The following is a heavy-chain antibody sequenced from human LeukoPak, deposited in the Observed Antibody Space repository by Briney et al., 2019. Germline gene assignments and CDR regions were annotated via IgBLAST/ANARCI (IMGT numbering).Heavy chain of an antibody. CDR3: ARDRHANYVSDYFDP. J-gene: IGHJ4*02. CDR1: GGSIESYY. D-gene: IGHD3-10*02. CDR2: IYSSGST. V-gene: IGHV4-4*07. Sequence: SETLSLTCTVSGGSIESYYWSWIRQAAGKGLEWIGRIYSSGSTNYNAPLMGRVTMSVDTSKNQVSLKLSSVTAADTAVYYCARDRHANYVSDYFDPWGQGALVTVSS.